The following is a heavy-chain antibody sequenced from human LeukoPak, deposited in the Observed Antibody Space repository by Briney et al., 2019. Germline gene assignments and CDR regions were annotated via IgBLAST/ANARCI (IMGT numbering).Heavy chain of an antibody. Sequence: SETLSLTCTVSGGSISSGGYYWSWIRQHPGKDLEWIGDIYYSGSTYYNLSLKSRVTISVDTSKNQFSLKLSSVTAADTAVYYCARTDDSSGYFFDYWGQGTLVTVSS. V-gene: IGHV4-31*03. CDR1: GGSISSGGYY. CDR3: ARTDDSSGYFFDY. J-gene: IGHJ4*02. D-gene: IGHD3-22*01. CDR2: IYYSGST.